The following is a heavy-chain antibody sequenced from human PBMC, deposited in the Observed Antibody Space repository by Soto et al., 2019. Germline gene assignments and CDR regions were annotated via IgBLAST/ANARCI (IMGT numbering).Heavy chain of an antibody. V-gene: IGHV3-23*01. Sequence: WGSLRLSCAASGFTFSSYAMILFRHSPCKWLEWVSSISDSGGNTYYADSVKGRFTISRDNSKNTLYLQMNSLRAEDTAVYYCAKDPPIPTLTIPRFYYYVMDVWGQGTTVTVSS. CDR3: AKDPPIPTLTIPRFYYYVMDV. D-gene: IGHD2-21*01. J-gene: IGHJ6*02. CDR2: ISDSGGNT. CDR1: GFTFSSYA.